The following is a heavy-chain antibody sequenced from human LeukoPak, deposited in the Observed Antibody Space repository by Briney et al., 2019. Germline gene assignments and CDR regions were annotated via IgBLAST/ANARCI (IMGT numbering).Heavy chain of an antibody. CDR1: GYTFTGYY. V-gene: IGHV1-2*02. J-gene: IGHJ6*02. CDR2: INPNSGGT. CDR3: ASAFVYYYGMDV. Sequence: AAVKVSCKASGYTFTGYYMHWVRQAPGQGLEWMGWINPNSGGTNYAQRLQGRVTMTRDTSISTAYMELSRLRSDDTAVYYCASAFVYYYGMDVWGQGTTVTVSS.